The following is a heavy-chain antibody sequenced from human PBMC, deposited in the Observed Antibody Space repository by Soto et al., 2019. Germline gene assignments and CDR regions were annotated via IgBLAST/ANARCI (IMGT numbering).Heavy chain of an antibody. V-gene: IGHV1-8*01. Sequence: QVQLVQSGAEVKKPGASVKVSCKASGYTFTSYDINWVRQATGQGLEWMGWMNPNSGNTGYAQKFQGRVTMTRNTXXXXAYXELSSLXXEDTAVYYCGSRDGYNFDYWGQGTLVTVSS. CDR1: GYTFTSYD. CDR3: GSRDGYNFDY. CDR2: MNPNSGNT. J-gene: IGHJ4*02. D-gene: IGHD5-12*01.